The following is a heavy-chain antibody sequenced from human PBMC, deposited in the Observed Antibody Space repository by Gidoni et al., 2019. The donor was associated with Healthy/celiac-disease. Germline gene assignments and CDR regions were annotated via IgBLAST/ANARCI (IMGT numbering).Heavy chain of an antibody. J-gene: IGHJ6*02. CDR1: GYTFTSYG. CDR2: ISAYNGNT. Sequence: QVQLVQSDAEVKKPGASVTVSCKASGYTFTSYGISWVRQAPGQGLEWMGWISAYNGNTNYAQKLQGRVTMTTDTSTSTAYMELRSLRSDDTAVYYCAREVVTAVYYYYGMDVWGQGTTVTVSS. D-gene: IGHD2-21*02. V-gene: IGHV1-18*01. CDR3: AREVVTAVYYYYGMDV.